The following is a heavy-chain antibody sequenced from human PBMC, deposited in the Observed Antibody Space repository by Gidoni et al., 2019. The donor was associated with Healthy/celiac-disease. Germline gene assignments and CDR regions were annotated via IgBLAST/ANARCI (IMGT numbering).Heavy chain of an antibody. J-gene: IGHJ4*02. V-gene: IGHV4-61*02. Sequence: QVQLQESGPGLVKPSQTLSLTCTVSAGSISSGSSYWSWIRQPAGKGLEWIGRIYTSGSTNYNPSLKSRVTISVDTSKNQFSLKLSSVTAADTAVYYCARVTGGDFWSGYQYYFDYWGQGTLVTVSS. CDR3: ARVTGGDFWSGYQYYFDY. CDR1: AGSISSGSSY. D-gene: IGHD3-3*01. CDR2: IYTSGST.